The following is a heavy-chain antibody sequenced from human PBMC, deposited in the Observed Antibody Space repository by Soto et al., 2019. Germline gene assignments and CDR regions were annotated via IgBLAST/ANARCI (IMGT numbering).Heavy chain of an antibody. CDR2: ISYDGSNK. CDR3: AKWQRAKLTNPHQYPDY. CDR1: GFTFSSYA. J-gene: IGHJ4*02. D-gene: IGHD3-3*01. V-gene: IGHV3-30-3*02. Sequence: PGGSLRLSCAASGFTFSSYAMHWVRQAPGKGLEWVAVISYDGSNKYYADSVKGRFTISRDNSKNTLYLQMNSLRAEDTAVYYCAKWQRAKLTNPHQYPDYWGQGTLVTVSS.